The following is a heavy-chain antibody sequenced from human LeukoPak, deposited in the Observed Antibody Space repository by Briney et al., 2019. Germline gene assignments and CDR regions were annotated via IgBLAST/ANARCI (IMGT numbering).Heavy chain of an antibody. CDR2: INPNSGGT. CDR1: GYTFTCYY. Sequence: ASVKVSCKASGYTFTCYYMHWVRQAPGQGLEWMGWINPNSGGTNYAQKFQGRVTMTRDTSISTAYMELSRLRSDDTAVYYCAIARITMVRGVITPPDYWGQGTLVTVSS. CDR3: AIARITMVRGVITPPDY. D-gene: IGHD3-10*01. V-gene: IGHV1-2*02. J-gene: IGHJ4*02.